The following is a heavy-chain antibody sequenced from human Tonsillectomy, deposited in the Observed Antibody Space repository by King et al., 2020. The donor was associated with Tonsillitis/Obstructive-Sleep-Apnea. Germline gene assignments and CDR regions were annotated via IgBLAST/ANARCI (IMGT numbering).Heavy chain of an antibody. CDR2: IYNSGHT. Sequence: VQLQESGPGLVKPSQTLSLTCTVSGDSISNGDYYWSWIRQHPGKGLEWIGYIYNSGHTYYNPSLKSRLIISVDSSKNQFSLKLSSVTAAATAVYYCARGGGYCSTNRCSDFDSWGQGTLVTVSP. D-gene: IGHD2-2*01. J-gene: IGHJ4*02. CDR3: ARGGGYCSTNRCSDFDS. CDR1: GDSISNGDYY. V-gene: IGHV4-31*03.